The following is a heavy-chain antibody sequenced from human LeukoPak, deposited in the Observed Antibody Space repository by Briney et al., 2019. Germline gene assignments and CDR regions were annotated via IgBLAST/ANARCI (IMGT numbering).Heavy chain of an antibody. Sequence: GSLRVSCVASGYTFTGYYMRWVRQTPGQGLEWMGWINPNSGGTNYAQKFQGRVTMTRDTSISTPYMDLSRLRSDDTAVYYCARDWQWLILGAFDTWGQGTMVTVSS. J-gene: IGHJ3*02. CDR2: INPNSGGT. CDR3: ARDWQWLILGAFDT. CDR1: GYTFTGYY. D-gene: IGHD6-19*01. V-gene: IGHV1-2*02.